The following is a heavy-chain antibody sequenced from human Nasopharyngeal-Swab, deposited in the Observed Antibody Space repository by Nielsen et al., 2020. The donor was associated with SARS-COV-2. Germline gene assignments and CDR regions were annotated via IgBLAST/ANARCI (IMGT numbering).Heavy chain of an antibody. CDR1: GFNVSNNY. Sequence: GESLKISCAASGFNVSNNYMTWVRQAPGKGLEWVSIIYSSGSIYHADSVKGRFIISRDTSKNTLSLRMNSLSVEDTAVYYCASAVTGPLYWGQGTLVTVSS. V-gene: IGHV3-53*01. CDR3: ASAVTGPLY. CDR2: IYSSGSI. D-gene: IGHD4-11*01. J-gene: IGHJ1*01.